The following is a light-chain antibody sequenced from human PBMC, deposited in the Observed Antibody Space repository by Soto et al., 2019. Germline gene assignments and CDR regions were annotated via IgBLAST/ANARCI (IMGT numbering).Light chain of an antibody. CDR2: DAS. V-gene: IGKV3-11*01. Sequence: ETVLSQSPATLSLSPGEGATLSCRASQSVSSFLAWYQQKPGQAPRLLIYDASNRATGIPARFSGSGYGTDFTLTISSLEPEDFAVYYCQQRSNWPTFGQGTRLEIK. CDR1: QSVSSF. CDR3: QQRSNWPT. J-gene: IGKJ5*01.